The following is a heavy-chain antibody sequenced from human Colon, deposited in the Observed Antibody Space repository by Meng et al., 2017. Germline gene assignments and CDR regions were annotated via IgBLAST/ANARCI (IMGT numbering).Heavy chain of an antibody. CDR2: IIPIFGTA. J-gene: IGHJ5*02. CDR1: GGTFSSYA. D-gene: IGHD2-2*01. CDR3: ARVGYCSSTSCTYKIHNWFDP. V-gene: IGHV1-69*13. Sequence: SVKVSCKASGGTFSSYAISWVRQAPGQGLEWMGGIIPIFGTANYAQKFQGRVTITADESTSTAYMELSSLRSEDTAVYYCARVGYCSSTSCTYKIHNWFDPWGQGTLVTVSS.